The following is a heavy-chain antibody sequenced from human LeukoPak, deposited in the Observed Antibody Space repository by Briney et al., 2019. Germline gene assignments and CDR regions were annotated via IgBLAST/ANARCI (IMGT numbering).Heavy chain of an antibody. CDR3: ARDPDYGDQGLFDY. CDR1: GYTFTSYA. J-gene: IGHJ4*02. V-gene: IGHV1-3*01. CDR2: INAGNGNT. D-gene: IGHD4-17*01. Sequence: VASVKVSCKASGYTFTSYAMHWVRQAPGQRLEWMGWINAGNGNTKYSQKFQGRVTITRDTSASTAYMELSSLRSEDTAVYYCARDPDYGDQGLFDYWGQGTLVTVSS.